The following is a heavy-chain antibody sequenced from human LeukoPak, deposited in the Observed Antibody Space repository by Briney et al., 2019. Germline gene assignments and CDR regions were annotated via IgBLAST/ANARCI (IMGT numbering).Heavy chain of an antibody. V-gene: IGHV3-7*01. CDR2: IKTDGSQI. Sequence: GGSLRLSCAASGFTFSSYEMNWVRQAPGKGLEWVANIKTDGSQIYYVDSVKGRFTISRHNAKNSLHLQMNSLRAEDTAVYYCASLGGSGSLNCFDPWGQGSLVTVSS. J-gene: IGHJ5*02. CDR1: GFTFSSYE. D-gene: IGHD3-10*01. CDR3: ASLGGSGSLNCFDP.